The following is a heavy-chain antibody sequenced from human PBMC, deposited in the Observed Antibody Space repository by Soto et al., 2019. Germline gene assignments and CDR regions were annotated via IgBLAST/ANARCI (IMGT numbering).Heavy chain of an antibody. J-gene: IGHJ3*02. D-gene: IGHD2-15*01. Sequence: QVQLQESGPGLVKPSETLSLTCTVSGGSISSYYWSWIRQPPGKGLEWIGYIYYSGSTNYNPSLKSHVTITVVTSKNQFSLRLSSVTGADTAVYYCARKSAEGYCSGGSCYGLWAFDIWGQGTMVTVSS. V-gene: IGHV4-59*01. CDR2: IYYSGST. CDR1: GGSISSYY. CDR3: ARKSAEGYCSGGSCYGLWAFDI.